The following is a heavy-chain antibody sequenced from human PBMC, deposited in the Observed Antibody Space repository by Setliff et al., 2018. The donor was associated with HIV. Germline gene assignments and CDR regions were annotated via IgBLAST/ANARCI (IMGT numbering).Heavy chain of an antibody. CDR2: ISWNSGSI. Sequence: GGSLRLSCAASGFTFDDYAMHWVRQAPGKGLEWVSGISWNSGSIGYADSVKGRFTISRDNAKNSLFLQMNSLRAEDTAMYYCARLDFFDSSTYPPYDSWGQGTLVTVS. V-gene: IGHV3-9*01. J-gene: IGHJ4*02. D-gene: IGHD3-22*01. CDR1: GFTFDDYA. CDR3: ARLDFFDSSTYPPYDS.